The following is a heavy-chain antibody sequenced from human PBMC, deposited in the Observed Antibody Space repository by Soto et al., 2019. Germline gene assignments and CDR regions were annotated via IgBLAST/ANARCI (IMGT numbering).Heavy chain of an antibody. V-gene: IGHV4-34*01. CDR2: INHSGST. J-gene: IGHJ1*01. Sequence: PSETLSLTCAVYGGSFSGYYWSWIRQPPGKGLEWIGEINHSGSTNYNPSLKSRVTISVDTSKNQFSLKLSSVTAADTAVYYCARGPRDYVYFQQWGQGTLVTVSS. CDR3: ARGPRDYVYFQQ. CDR1: GGSFSGYY. D-gene: IGHD4-17*01.